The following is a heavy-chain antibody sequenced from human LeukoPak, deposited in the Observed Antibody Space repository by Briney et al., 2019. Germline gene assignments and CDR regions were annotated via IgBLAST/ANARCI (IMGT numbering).Heavy chain of an antibody. Sequence: GGSLRLSCAASGFTVSSNYMSWVRQAPGKGLEWVSVIYSGGSTYYADSVKGRFTISRDNSKNTLYLQMNSLRAEDTAVYYRAYGDYLFNQDYWGQGTLVTVSS. D-gene: IGHD4-17*01. V-gene: IGHV3-53*01. CDR3: AYGDYLFNQDY. CDR1: GFTVSSNY. J-gene: IGHJ4*02. CDR2: IYSGGST.